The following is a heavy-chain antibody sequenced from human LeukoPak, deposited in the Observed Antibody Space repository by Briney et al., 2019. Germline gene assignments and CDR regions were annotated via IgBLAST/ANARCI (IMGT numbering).Heavy chain of an antibody. J-gene: IGHJ6*04. CDR3: AELGITMIGGV. V-gene: IGHV3-9*01. Sequence: PGRSLRLSCAASGFTFDDYAMHWVRQAPGKGLEWVSGISWISGSIGYADSVKGRFSISRDNAENTLYLQMNSLRAGDTAVYYCAELGITMIGGVWGKGTTVTISS. D-gene: IGHD3-10*02. CDR1: GFTFDDYA. CDR2: ISWISGSI.